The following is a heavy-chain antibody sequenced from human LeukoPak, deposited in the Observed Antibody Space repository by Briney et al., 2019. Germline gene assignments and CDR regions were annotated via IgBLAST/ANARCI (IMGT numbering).Heavy chain of an antibody. V-gene: IGHV3-21*01. CDR2: IASDSSNI. Sequence: GGSLRLSCVASEFVFSNHAMIWVRQAPGKGLEWISSIASDSSNIFYANSVRGRFTISRDNANNALHLQMNSLRAEDTAVYYCARVFWETVNTGYYSDFWGPGTLVTVSS. CDR3: ARVFWETVNTGYYSDF. D-gene: IGHD3-22*01. CDR1: EFVFSNHA. J-gene: IGHJ4*02.